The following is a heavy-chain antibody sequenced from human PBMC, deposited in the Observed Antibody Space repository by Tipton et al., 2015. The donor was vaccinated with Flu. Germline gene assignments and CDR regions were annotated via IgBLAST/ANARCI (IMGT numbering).Heavy chain of an antibody. D-gene: IGHD2-15*01. Sequence: TLSLTCTVSGGSISSYYWSWIRQPPGKGLEWIGYIYYSGSTIYNPSLKSRVTISVDTSKNQFSLKLSSLTAADTAVYYCAAHCSGGNCSHAFDVWGLGTMVTVSS. CDR2: IYYSGST. CDR1: GGSISSYY. J-gene: IGHJ3*01. CDR3: AAHCSGGNCSHAFDV. V-gene: IGHV4-59*12.